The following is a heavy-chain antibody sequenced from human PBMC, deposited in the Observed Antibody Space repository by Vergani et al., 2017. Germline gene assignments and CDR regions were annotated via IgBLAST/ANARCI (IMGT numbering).Heavy chain of an antibody. CDR1: GFTFSSYS. CDR2: ISSSSSTI. D-gene: IGHD6-19*01. J-gene: IGHJ3*02. V-gene: IGHV3-48*01. Sequence: EVQLVESGGGLVQPGGSLRLSCAASGFTFSSYSMNWVRQAPGKGLEWVSYISSSSSTIYYADSVKGRFTISRDNAKNSLYLQMNSLRAEDTAVYYCARGSQWLVIVGAFDIWGQGTMVTVSS. CDR3: ARGSQWLVIVGAFDI.